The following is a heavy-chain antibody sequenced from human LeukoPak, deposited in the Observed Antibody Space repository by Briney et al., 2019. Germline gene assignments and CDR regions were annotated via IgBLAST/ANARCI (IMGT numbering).Heavy chain of an antibody. Sequence: ASVKVSCKASGYTFTGYYMHWVRQAPGQGLEWVGWINPNSGGTNYAQKFQGRVTMTRDTSISTAYMELSRLRSDDTAVYYCARDLGVTGYDAFDIWGQGTMVTVSS. D-gene: IGHD7-27*01. CDR2: INPNSGGT. CDR1: GYTFTGYY. J-gene: IGHJ3*02. CDR3: ARDLGVTGYDAFDI. V-gene: IGHV1-2*02.